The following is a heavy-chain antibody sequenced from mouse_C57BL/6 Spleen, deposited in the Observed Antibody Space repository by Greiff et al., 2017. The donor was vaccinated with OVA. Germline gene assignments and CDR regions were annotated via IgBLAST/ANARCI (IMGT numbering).Heavy chain of an antibody. Sequence: EVQRVESGPGLVKPSQSLSLTCSVTGYSITSGYYWNWIRQFPGNKLEWMGYISYDGSNNYNPSLKNRISITRDTSKNQFFLKLNSVTTEDTATYYCARGGLYFDVWGTGTTVTVSS. CDR2: ISYDGSN. V-gene: IGHV3-6*01. CDR3: ARGGLYFDV. CDR1: GYSITSGYY. J-gene: IGHJ1*03.